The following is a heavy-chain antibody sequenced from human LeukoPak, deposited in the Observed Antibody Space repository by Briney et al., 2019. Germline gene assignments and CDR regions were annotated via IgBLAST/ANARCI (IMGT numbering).Heavy chain of an antibody. CDR1: GYTFTSYG. J-gene: IGHJ6*03. Sequence: ASVKVSCKASGYTFTSYGISWVRQAPGQGLEWMGSISAYNGNTNYAQKLQGRVTMTTDTSTSTAYMELRSLRSDDTAVYYCARPQPDYGDYPPFLYMDVWGKGTTVTVSS. CDR2: ISAYNGNT. V-gene: IGHV1-18*01. D-gene: IGHD4-17*01. CDR3: ARPQPDYGDYPPFLYMDV.